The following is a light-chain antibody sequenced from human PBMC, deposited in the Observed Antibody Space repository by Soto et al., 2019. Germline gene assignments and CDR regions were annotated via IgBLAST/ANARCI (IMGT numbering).Light chain of an antibody. CDR1: QSVSSSY. V-gene: IGKV3-20*01. CDR3: QQYGSSPA. CDR2: GAS. J-gene: IGKJ4*01. Sequence: EIVLTQSPGTLSLSPGERATLSCGASQSVSSSYLAWYQQKPGQAPRLLIYGASSRATGIPDRFSGSGSGTDFTLTISRLEPEDFALYYCQQYGSSPAFGGGTKVEIK.